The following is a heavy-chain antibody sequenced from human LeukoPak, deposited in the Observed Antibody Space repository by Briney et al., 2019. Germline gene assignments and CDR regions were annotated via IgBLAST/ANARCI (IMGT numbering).Heavy chain of an antibody. V-gene: IGHV1-2*02. CDR2: INPNSGGT. J-gene: IGHJ3*02. CDR1: GYTFTGYY. D-gene: IGHD2-2*01. Sequence: ASVKVSCKASGYTFTGYYMHWVRQAPGQGLEWMGWINPNSGGTNYAQKFQGRVTMTRDTSISTAYMELSRLRSDDTAVYYCARDLRYCSSTSCYGRAFDIWGQGAMVTVSS. CDR3: ARDLRYCSSTSCYGRAFDI.